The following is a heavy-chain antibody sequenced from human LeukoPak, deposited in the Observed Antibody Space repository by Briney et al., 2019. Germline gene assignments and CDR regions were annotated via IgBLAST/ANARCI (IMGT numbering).Heavy chain of an antibody. CDR1: GGSISSGGYY. J-gene: IGHJ4*02. CDR2: IYYSGST. Sequence: SETLSLTCTVSGGSISSGGYYWSWIRQHPGKGLEWIGYIYYSGSTYYNPSLKSRVTISVDTSKNQFSLKLSSVTAADTAVYYCAREDTISLFDYWGQGTLVTVSS. V-gene: IGHV4-31*03. CDR3: AREDTISLFDY. D-gene: IGHD3-3*01.